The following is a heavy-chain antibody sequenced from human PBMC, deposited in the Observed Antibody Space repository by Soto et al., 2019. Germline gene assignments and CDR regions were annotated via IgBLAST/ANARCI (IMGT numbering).Heavy chain of an antibody. CDR3: ARADRTLVTSYSLDV. Sequence: SETLSLTCAVYGGYFSGHYWTWLRPPPGKGLEWIGEINHSGTINFNPSLKSRLTISLDTSKKHFSLKLSSVTDADTAAYYCARADRTLVTSYSLDVWGQGTTVTVSS. D-gene: IGHD2-21*02. V-gene: IGHV4-34*01. CDR1: GGYFSGHY. J-gene: IGHJ6*02. CDR2: INHSGTI.